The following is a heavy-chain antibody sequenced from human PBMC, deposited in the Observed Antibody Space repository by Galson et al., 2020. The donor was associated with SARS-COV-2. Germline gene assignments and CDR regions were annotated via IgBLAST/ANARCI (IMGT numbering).Heavy chain of an antibody. CDR3: TRGKAEPGTPPPTRVSSSDI. Sequence: GESLKISCTASGFTFGDYALSWVRQAPGKGLEWVGFTRSKAFGGTTEYAASVKGRFTISRDDSQSIAYLQMNSLKTEDTAVYYCTRGKAEPGTPPPTRVSSSDIWGQGTMVTVSS. D-gene: IGHD6-13*01. CDR2: TRSKAFGGTT. V-gene: IGHV3-49*04. J-gene: IGHJ3*02. CDR1: GFTFGDYA.